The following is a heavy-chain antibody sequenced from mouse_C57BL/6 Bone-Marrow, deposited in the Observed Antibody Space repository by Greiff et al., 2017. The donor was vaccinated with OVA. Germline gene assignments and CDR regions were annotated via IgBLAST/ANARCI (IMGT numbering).Heavy chain of an antibody. J-gene: IGHJ4*01. Sequence: DVKLQESGAELVRPGASVKLSCTASGFTIKDDYMHWVKQRPEQGLEWIGWIDPENGDTEYASKFQGKATITADTSSNTAYLQLSSLTSEDTAVYYCTTPDGSSSYAMDYWGQGTSVTVSS. V-gene: IGHV14-4*01. CDR1: GFTIKDDY. CDR2: IDPENGDT. CDR3: TTPDGSSSYAMDY. D-gene: IGHD1-1*01.